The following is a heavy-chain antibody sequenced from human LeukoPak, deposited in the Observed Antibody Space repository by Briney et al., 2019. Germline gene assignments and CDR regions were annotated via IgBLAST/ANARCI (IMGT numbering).Heavy chain of an antibody. J-gene: IGHJ4*02. Sequence: PETLSLTCTVSGGSISSYYWSWIRQPPGKGLEWIGYIYYSGSTNYNPSLKSRVTISVDTSKNQFSLKLSSVTAADTAVYYCARDGSSGWYYDYWGQGTLVTVSS. CDR1: GGSISSYY. CDR2: IYYSGST. V-gene: IGHV4-59*01. CDR3: ARDGSSGWYYDY. D-gene: IGHD6-19*01.